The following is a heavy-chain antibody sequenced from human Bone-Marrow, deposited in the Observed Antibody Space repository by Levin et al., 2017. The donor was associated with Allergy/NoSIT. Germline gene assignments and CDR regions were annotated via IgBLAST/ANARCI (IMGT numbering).Heavy chain of an antibody. CDR3: ARDHYFDSSGYYHYFDS. V-gene: IGHV3-11*01. D-gene: IGHD3-22*01. CDR1: GFIISDYY. J-gene: IGHJ4*02. Sequence: GESLKISCAASGFIISDYYMTWIRQAPGKGLEWVSYISKSGTAYYADSVKGRFTISRDNAESSLYLQMNSLRAEDTAVYYCARDHYFDSSGYYHYFDSWGQGTLVSVSS. CDR2: ISKSGTA.